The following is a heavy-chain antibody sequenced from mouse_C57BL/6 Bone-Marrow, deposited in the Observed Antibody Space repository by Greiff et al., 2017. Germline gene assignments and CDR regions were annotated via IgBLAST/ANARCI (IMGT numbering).Heavy chain of an antibody. J-gene: IGHJ3*01. Sequence: EVQLVESGGGLVKPGGSLKLSCAASGFTFSDYGMHWVRQAPEKGLEWVAYISSGSSTIYYADTVKGRFTISRDNATNTLFLQMTSLRSEDTAMYYCARGYSNYFAWFAYWGQGTLVTVSA. CDR2: ISSGSSTI. CDR1: GFTFSDYG. CDR3: ARGYSNYFAWFAY. D-gene: IGHD2-5*01. V-gene: IGHV5-17*01.